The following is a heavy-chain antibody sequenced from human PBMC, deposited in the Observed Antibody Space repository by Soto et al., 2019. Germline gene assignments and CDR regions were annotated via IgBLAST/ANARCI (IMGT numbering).Heavy chain of an antibody. CDR1: GYSFLNYW. V-gene: IGHV5-51*01. J-gene: IGHJ6*02. Sequence: PGESLKISCKGSGYSFLNYWIGWVRQMPGKGLEWMGIIYPGDSDIKYSLSLQGQVTISADTSISTAYLQWTSLKASDTAMYYCARSRRGAYGSGWYSPSGYYNYGIDVWGQGTKVTVSS. D-gene: IGHD6-19*01. CDR3: ARSRRGAYGSGWYSPSGYYNYGIDV. CDR2: IYPGDSDI.